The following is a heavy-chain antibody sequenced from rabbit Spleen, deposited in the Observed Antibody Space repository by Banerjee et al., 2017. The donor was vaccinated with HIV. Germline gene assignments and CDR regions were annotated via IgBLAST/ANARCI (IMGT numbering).Heavy chain of an antibody. CDR2: IYVGGSGSA. J-gene: IGHJ6*01. D-gene: IGHD1-1*01. V-gene: IGHV1S40*01. CDR3: ARDTSCSFSSYGMDL. Sequence: QSLEESGGGLVKPGASLTLTCKASGFSFSSGYDMCWVRQAPGKGLEWIARIYVGGSGSAFYASWAEARFPISQTSSTVTLQINSLTAADPATFFCARDTSCSFSSYGMDLWGPGTLVTVS. CDR1: GFSFSSGYD.